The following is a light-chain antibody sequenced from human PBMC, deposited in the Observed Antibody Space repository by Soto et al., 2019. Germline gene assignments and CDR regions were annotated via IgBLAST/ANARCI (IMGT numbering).Light chain of an antibody. V-gene: IGKV3-11*01. CDR2: DAS. J-gene: IGKJ4*01. Sequence: EIVLTQSPATLSLSPGERATLSCRASQSVSSYLAWYQQKPGQAPRLLIYDASNRATGIPARFSGSGSGTDFPLTISSLEPEDFAVYYCQQRSNWLPRAFGGGTKVEIK. CDR3: QQRSNWLPRA. CDR1: QSVSSY.